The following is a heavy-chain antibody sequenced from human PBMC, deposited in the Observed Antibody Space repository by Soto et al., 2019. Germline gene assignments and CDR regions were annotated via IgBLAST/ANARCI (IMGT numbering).Heavy chain of an antibody. CDR2: IWYDGSNK. D-gene: IGHD2-15*01. CDR1: GFTFSSYG. V-gene: IGHV3-33*01. Sequence: GGSLRLSCAASGFTFSSYGMHWVRQAPGKGLEWVAVIWYDGSNKYYADSVKGRFTISRDNSKNTLYLQMNSLRAEDTAVYYCARDAHGRYCSGGSCPNYYYYYMDVWGKGTTVTVSS. CDR3: ARDAHGRYCSGGSCPNYYYYYMDV. J-gene: IGHJ6*03.